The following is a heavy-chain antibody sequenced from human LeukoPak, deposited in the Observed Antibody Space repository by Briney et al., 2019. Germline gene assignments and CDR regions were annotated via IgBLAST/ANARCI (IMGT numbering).Heavy chain of an antibody. CDR3: ARGCSDDFWSGYSSYFDH. J-gene: IGHJ4*02. D-gene: IGHD3-3*01. CDR2: IIPIFRTT. CDR1: GDTFTNCG. V-gene: IGHV1-69*05. Sequence: SVKVSCKASGDTFTNCGISWVRQAPGQGLEWMGGIIPIFRTTNYSQNFQGRVTITTVESTSNASLQLSSLRPAAPATSYSARGCSDDFWSGYSSYFDHWGQGTLVTVSS.